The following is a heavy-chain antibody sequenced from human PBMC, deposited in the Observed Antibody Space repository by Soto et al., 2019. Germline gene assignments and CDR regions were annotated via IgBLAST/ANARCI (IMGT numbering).Heavy chain of an antibody. Sequence: GSLRLSCAASGFTFSSYGMHWVRQAPGKGLEWVAVIWYDGSNKYYADSVKGRFTISRDNSKNTLYLQMNSLRAEDTAVYYCARDGITMVRGVISRAGFDIWGQGTMVTVSS. CDR1: GFTFSSYG. CDR3: ARDGITMVRGVISRAGFDI. D-gene: IGHD3-10*01. V-gene: IGHV3-33*01. J-gene: IGHJ3*02. CDR2: IWYDGSNK.